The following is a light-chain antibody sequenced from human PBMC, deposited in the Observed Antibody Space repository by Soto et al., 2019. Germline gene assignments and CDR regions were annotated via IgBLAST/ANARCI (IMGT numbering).Light chain of an antibody. CDR2: GVS. V-gene: IGKV3-15*01. CDR3: QQYNTWSSIT. CDR1: ETISRN. J-gene: IGKJ5*01. Sequence: EIVMTQSPATLSVSPGERVTLSCRASETISRNLDWYQQKPGQAPSLLMYGVSTRATGIPARFSGSGSGTEFTLTISSLQSEDFSVYYCQQYNTWSSITFGQGTRLEIK.